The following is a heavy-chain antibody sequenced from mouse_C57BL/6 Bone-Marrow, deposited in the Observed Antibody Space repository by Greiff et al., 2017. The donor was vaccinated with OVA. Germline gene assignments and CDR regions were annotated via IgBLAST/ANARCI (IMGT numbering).Heavy chain of an antibody. CDR3: ARDGTPNYFDD. CDR2: INYDGSST. D-gene: IGHD4-1*01. J-gene: IGHJ2*01. V-gene: IGHV5-16*01. CDR1: GFTFSDYY. Sequence: EVQLVESEGGLVQPGSSMKLSCTASGFTFSDYYMAWVRQVPEKGLEWVANINYDGSSTYYLDSLKSRFIISRDNAKNILYLQMSSLTSEDTATYYCARDGTPNYFDDWGQGTTLTVSS.